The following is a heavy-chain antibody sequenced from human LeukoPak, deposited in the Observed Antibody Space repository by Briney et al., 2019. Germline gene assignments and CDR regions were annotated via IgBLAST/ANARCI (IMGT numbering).Heavy chain of an antibody. J-gene: IGHJ6*03. V-gene: IGHV3-15*01. CDR3: TTKGYSYGYGFYYYYYYMDV. CDR2: IRSKADGGTT. D-gene: IGHD5-18*01. Sequence: GGSLRLSCTASGFSFARAWMTWVRQAPGRGLEWVGRIRSKADGGTTDYAAPVKGRFTISRDDSKNTLYLQMNSLKTEDTAVYYCTTKGYSYGYGFYYYYYYMDVWGKGTTVTVSS. CDR1: GFSFARAW.